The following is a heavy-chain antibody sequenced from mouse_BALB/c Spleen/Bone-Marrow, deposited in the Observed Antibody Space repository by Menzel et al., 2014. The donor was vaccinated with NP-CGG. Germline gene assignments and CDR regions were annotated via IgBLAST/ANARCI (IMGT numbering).Heavy chain of an antibody. D-gene: IGHD2-14*01. CDR3: ARGGRYDGSWFAY. V-gene: IGHV1-14*01. CDR1: GYTFXSYV. CDR2: INPYNDGT. J-gene: IGHJ3*01. Sequence: EVKLMESGPELVKPGASVKMSCKASGYTFXSYVMHWVKQKPGQGLEWIGYINPYNDGTKYNEKFKGKATLTSDKSSSTAYMELSSLTSEDSAVYYCARGGRYDGSWFAYWGQGTLVTVSA.